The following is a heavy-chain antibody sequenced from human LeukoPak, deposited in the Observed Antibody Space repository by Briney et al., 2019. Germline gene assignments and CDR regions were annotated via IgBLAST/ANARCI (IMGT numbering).Heavy chain of an antibody. CDR3: AREGIPDWFDP. J-gene: IGHJ5*02. CDR2: IYYSGST. CDR1: GGSISSGGYY. V-gene: IGHV4-31*03. D-gene: IGHD2-21*01. Sequence: SETLSLTCTVSGGSISSGGYYWSWIRQHPGKGLEWIGYIYYSGSTYYNPSLKSRVTISVDTSKNQFSLKLSSVTAAETAVYYCAREGIPDWFDPWGQGTLVTVSS.